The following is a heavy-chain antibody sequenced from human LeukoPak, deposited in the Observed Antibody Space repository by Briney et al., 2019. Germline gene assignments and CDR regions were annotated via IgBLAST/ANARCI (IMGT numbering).Heavy chain of an antibody. V-gene: IGHV3-66*01. Sequence: GGSLRLSCAASGFTVSSNYMSWVRQAPGKGLEWVSVIYSGGTTYYADSVKGRFTISRDNSKNTLYLQMNSLRAEDTAAYYCAKGHVGFGELLHDYWGQGTLVTVSS. D-gene: IGHD3-10*01. J-gene: IGHJ4*02. CDR1: GFTVSSNY. CDR3: AKGHVGFGELLHDY. CDR2: IYSGGTT.